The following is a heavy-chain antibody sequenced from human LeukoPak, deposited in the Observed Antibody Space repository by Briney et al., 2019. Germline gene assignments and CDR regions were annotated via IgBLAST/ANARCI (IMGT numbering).Heavy chain of an antibody. CDR3: TRSAPAKWCFDL. CDR1: GFTFSDYY. J-gene: IGHJ2*01. CDR2: ISGSTYT. Sequence: KPGGSLRRSCAASGFTFSDYYMSWIRQAPGKGLEWVSFISGSTYTNYADSVKGRFTISRDNAKNSLYLQMNSLRAEDTAVYYCTRSAPAKWCFDLWGRGTLVTVSS. V-gene: IGHV3-11*03.